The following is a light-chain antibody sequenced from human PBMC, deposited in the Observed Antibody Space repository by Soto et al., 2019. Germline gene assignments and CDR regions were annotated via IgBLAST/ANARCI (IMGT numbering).Light chain of an antibody. CDR1: VLAKRY. CDR3: YSAADNNWV. Sequence: SYELTQPSSVSVSPGQTASITCSGDVLAKRYVRWFQQKPGQAPVLVIYKDSERPSGIPERFSGSSSGTTVTLTISGAQVEDEADYYCYSAADNNWVFGGGTKLTVL. J-gene: IGLJ3*02. CDR2: KDS. V-gene: IGLV3-27*01.